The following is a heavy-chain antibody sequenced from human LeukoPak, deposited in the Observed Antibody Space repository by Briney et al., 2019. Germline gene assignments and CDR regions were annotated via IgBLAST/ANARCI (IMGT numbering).Heavy chain of an antibody. CDR2: ISGSGGST. Sequence: PGGSLRLSCAASGFTFSSYAMSWVRQAPGKGLEWVSAISGSGGSTYYADSVKGRFTISRDNSKNTLYLQMNSLRAEDTAVYYRAKSRARIAVAGTVYFQHWGQGTLVTVSS. V-gene: IGHV3-23*01. J-gene: IGHJ1*01. CDR3: AKSRARIAVAGTVYFQH. CDR1: GFTFSSYA. D-gene: IGHD6-19*01.